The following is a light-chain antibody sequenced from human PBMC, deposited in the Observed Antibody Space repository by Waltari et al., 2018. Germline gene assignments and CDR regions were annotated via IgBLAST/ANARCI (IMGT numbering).Light chain of an antibody. CDR1: QNVGNY. CDR2: DTA. CDR3: QHRSNWPLN. Sequence: EIVLTQSPATLSLSPGEGATLSCRASQNVGNYLAWYQQKPGQAPSLLIYDTANRATGIPARFSGSGSGTDFTLTISGLEPEDFAVYYCQHRSNWPLNFGGGTKVEIK. J-gene: IGKJ4*01. V-gene: IGKV3-11*01.